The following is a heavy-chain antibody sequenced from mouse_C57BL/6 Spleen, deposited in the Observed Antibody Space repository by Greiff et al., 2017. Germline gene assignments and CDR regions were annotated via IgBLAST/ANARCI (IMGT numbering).Heavy chain of an antibody. D-gene: IGHD1-1*01. J-gene: IGHJ3*01. Sequence: EVKLQQSGAELVRPGASVKLSCTASGFNIKDDYMNWVKQRPEQGLEWIGWIDPEYGDTEYASKFQGKATITADTSSNTAYLQRSDLTSEDTAVYYCTTYEAKVQAYWGQGALVTVSA. CDR3: TTYEAKVQAY. V-gene: IGHV14-4*01. CDR1: GFNIKDDY. CDR2: IDPEYGDT.